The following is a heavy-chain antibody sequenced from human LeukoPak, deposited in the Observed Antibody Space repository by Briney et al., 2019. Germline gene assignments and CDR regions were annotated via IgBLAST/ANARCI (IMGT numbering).Heavy chain of an antibody. V-gene: IGHV1-46*01. CDR3: ARKPSSWYENWFDP. D-gene: IGHD6-13*01. CDR2: ISPSGGST. Sequence: VASVKVSCKAFGYTFTSNYMHWVRQAPGQGPEWMGVISPSGGSTTYAQKFQGRVTLTRDMSTSTDYLELSSLRSEDTAVYYCARKPSSWYENWFDPWGQGTLVTVSS. CDR1: GYTFTSNY. J-gene: IGHJ5*02.